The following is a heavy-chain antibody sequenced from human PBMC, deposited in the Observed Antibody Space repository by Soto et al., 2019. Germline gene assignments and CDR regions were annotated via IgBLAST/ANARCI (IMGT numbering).Heavy chain of an antibody. J-gene: IGHJ5*02. CDR3: ARDANYDILTGRRGFDP. V-gene: IGHV1-18*04. CDR1: GYTFTSYG. Sequence: VASVKVSCKASGYTFTSYGISWVRQAPGQGLEWMGWISAYNGNTNYAQKLQGRVTMTTDTSTSTAYMELRSLRSDDTAVYYCARDANYDILTGRRGFDPWGQGTLVTVYS. D-gene: IGHD3-9*01. CDR2: ISAYNGNT.